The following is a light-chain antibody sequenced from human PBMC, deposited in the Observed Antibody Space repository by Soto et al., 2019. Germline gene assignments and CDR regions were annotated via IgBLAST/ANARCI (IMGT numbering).Light chain of an antibody. V-gene: IGLV2-11*01. CDR1: SSDVGGYNY. CDR2: DVT. CDR3: SSHAGSSVV. Sequence: HSALTQPRSVSGSPGQSVTISCTGTSSDVGGYNYVSWYQQHPGKAPKLMIYDVTTRPSGVPDRFSGSKSGNTASLTISGLQAEDEADYYCSSHAGSSVVFGTGTKVTVL. J-gene: IGLJ1*01.